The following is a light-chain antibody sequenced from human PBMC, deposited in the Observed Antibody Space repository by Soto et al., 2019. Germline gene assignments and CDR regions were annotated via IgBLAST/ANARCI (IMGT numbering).Light chain of an antibody. J-gene: IGKJ5*01. CDR1: QDINIY. CDR2: DAS. CDR3: QQYDILPIT. V-gene: IGKV1-33*01. Sequence: DVLMIECPSCGLSSLFERFIIACSATQDINIYLNWYQQKPGKAPNLLIYDASNLEIGVPSRFSGSGSGTHFTFTISSLQTEDIGTYYCQQYDILPITFGRGTRLEIK.